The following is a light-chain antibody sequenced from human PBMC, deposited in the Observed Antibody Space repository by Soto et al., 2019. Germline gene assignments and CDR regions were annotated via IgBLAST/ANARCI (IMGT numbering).Light chain of an antibody. Sequence: DIQMTQSPSTLSASEGDRVTITCRASQSISSWLAWYQQKPGKAPQLLIYDASSPESGVPSRFSGSGSGIEFTPTISSLQPDDSATYYCQQYNSYWTFGQGTKV. CDR1: QSISSW. J-gene: IGKJ1*01. V-gene: IGKV1-5*01. CDR3: QQYNSYWT. CDR2: DAS.